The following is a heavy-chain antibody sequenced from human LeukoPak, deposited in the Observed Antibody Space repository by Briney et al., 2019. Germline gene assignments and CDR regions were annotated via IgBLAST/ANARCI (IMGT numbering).Heavy chain of an antibody. Sequence: KPSETLSLTCTVSGDSVSSGGYYWSWIRQPPGKGLEWIGYIYYSGSTNYNPSLKSRVTISVDTSKNQFSLKLSSVTAADTAVYYCARDLTLRFLGMDVWGQGTTVTVSS. D-gene: IGHD3-3*01. V-gene: IGHV4-61*08. J-gene: IGHJ6*02. CDR1: GDSVSSGGYY. CDR2: IYYSGST. CDR3: ARDLTLRFLGMDV.